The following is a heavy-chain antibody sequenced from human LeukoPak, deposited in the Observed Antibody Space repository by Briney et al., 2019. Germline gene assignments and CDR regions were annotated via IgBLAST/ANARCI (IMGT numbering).Heavy chain of an antibody. CDR3: ARSSNAAYFDY. V-gene: IGHV3-7*04. Sequence: GGSLRLSCAASGFXFSNYWISWVRQAPGKGLEWVANIRPDGSGEYYVDSVKGRFTISRDNAKNSLYLQMNSLRVEDTAVYYCARSSNAAYFDYWGQGTLVTVSS. J-gene: IGHJ4*02. D-gene: IGHD1-1*01. CDR1: GFXFSNYW. CDR2: IRPDGSGE.